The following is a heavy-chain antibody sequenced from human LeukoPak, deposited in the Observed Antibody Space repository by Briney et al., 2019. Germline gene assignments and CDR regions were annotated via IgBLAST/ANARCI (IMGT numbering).Heavy chain of an antibody. J-gene: IGHJ3*02. Sequence: GESLQISCKRSGYSFTSYWIGWVRQMPGKGLEWMGIIYPCDSDTRYSPSFQGQVTISANQSISTAYLQWSSLKASDTAMYYCAKAKSSIAAPGGAFDIWGQGTMVTVSS. D-gene: IGHD6-6*01. CDR3: AKAKSSIAAPGGAFDI. V-gene: IGHV5-51*01. CDR1: GYSFTSYW. CDR2: IYPCDSDT.